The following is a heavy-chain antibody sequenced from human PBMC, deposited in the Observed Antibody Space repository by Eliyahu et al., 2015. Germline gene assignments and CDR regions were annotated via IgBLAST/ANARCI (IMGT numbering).Heavy chain of an antibody. Sequence: EVQLLESGGGLVQPGGSLRLSCEASGFPFXPXAMSWVRQAPGQGXEWVSAISHSGISTYXADSLKARLTISRDNSKNTLYLQISGLSADDTAVYFCARGPLRISMNRGLSLDNWGQGTLVTVSS. J-gene: IGHJ4*02. V-gene: IGHV3-23*01. CDR1: GFPFXPXA. D-gene: IGHD3-10*01. CDR2: ISHSGIST. CDR3: ARGPLRISMNRGLSLDN.